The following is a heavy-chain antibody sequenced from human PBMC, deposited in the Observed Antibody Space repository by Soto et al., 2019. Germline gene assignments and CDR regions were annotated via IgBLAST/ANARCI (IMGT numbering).Heavy chain of an antibody. CDR3: AKDRDLRTTVTTLDY. Sequence: GGSLRLSCAASGFTFSSYGMHWVRQAPGKGLEWVAVISYDGSNKYYADSVKGRFTISRDNSKNTLYLQMNSLRAEDTAVYYCAKDRDLRTTVTTLDYWGQGTLVTVSS. J-gene: IGHJ4*02. CDR2: ISYDGSNK. CDR1: GFTFSSYG. V-gene: IGHV3-30*18. D-gene: IGHD4-17*01.